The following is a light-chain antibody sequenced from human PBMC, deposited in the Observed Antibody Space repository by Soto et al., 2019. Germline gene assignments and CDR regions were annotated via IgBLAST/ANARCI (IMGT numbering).Light chain of an antibody. V-gene: IGLV2-14*01. Sequence: QSALTQPASVSGSPGQSITISYTGTSSDDGSYNYVSWYQQHPGKAPKLLIYDVSYRPSGVSNRFSGSKSGNTASLTISGLQAEDEGDYYCNSYTGNSTPYVLGTGSKLTV. CDR1: SSDDGSYNY. CDR3: NSYTGNSTPYV. J-gene: IGLJ1*01. CDR2: DVS.